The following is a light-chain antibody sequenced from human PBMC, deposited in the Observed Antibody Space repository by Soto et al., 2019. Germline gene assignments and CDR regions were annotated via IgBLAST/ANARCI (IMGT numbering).Light chain of an antibody. CDR3: QRYGTSLPLT. CDR1: QSVSSNY. J-gene: IGKJ4*01. Sequence: EMVMTQSPGTLSLNPGDRATLSCRASQSVSSNYLAWYQQKPGQAPRLLIYGASSRATGIPDRFSGSGSGTDFTLTISRLAPEDLAVYYCQRYGTSLPLTFGGGTKV. V-gene: IGKV3-20*01. CDR2: GAS.